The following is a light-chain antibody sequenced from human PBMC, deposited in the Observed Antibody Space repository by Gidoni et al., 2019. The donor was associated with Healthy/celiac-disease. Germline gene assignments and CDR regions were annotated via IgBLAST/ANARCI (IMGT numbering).Light chain of an antibody. V-gene: IGLV3-21*04. CDR2: YDS. J-gene: IGLJ3*02. CDR3: QVWDSSSDHPV. Sequence: SYVLTQPPPVSVAPGKTARITCGGNHIGSKSVHWYQQKPGQAPVLVIYYDSDRPSGIPERFSGSNSGNTATLTISRVEAGDEADYYCQVWDSSSDHPVFGGGTKLTVL. CDR1: HIGSKS.